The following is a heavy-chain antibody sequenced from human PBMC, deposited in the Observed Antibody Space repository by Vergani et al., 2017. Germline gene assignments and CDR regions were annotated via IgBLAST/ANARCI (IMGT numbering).Heavy chain of an antibody. CDR3: ARDPRGYGGDPEDYYYGMDV. V-gene: IGHV1-24*01. D-gene: IGHD2-21*02. J-gene: IGHJ6*02. CDR1: GYTLTELS. CDR2: FDPEDGET. Sequence: QVQLVQSGAEVKKPGASVKVSCKVSGYTLTELSMHWVRQAPGKGLEWMGGFDPEDGETIYAQKFQGRVTMTEDTSTSTAYMELTSLRSQDTAVYYCARDPRGYGGDPEDYYYGMDVWGQGTTVTVSS.